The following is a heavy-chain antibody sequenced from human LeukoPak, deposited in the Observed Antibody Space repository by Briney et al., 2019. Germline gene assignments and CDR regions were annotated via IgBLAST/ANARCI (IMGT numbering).Heavy chain of an antibody. CDR3: ARGIAAAGGRWFDP. D-gene: IGHD6-13*01. CDR1: GYTCTDYY. V-gene: IGHV1-2*02. Sequence: ASVKVSCKASGYTCTDYYMHWVRQAPGQGLEWRGWINPNSGGTNYAQQFQGRVTMTRDTSISTAYMELSNLRSDDTAVYYCARGIAAAGGRWFDPWGQGTLVTVSS. CDR2: INPNSGGT. J-gene: IGHJ5*02.